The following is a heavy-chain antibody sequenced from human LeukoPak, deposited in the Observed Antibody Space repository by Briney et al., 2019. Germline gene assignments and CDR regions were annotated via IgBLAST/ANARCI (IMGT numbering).Heavy chain of an antibody. CDR1: GFTFSTYS. CDR3: AELGITMIGGV. CDR2: ISSSSSYI. D-gene: IGHD3-10*02. Sequence: GESLRLSCAASGFTFSTYSMNWVRQAPGKGLEWVSSISSSSSYIYYADSIKGRFTISRDNAKNSLYLQMNSLRAEDTAVYYCAELGITMIGGVWGKGTTVTISS. V-gene: IGHV3-21*01. J-gene: IGHJ6*04.